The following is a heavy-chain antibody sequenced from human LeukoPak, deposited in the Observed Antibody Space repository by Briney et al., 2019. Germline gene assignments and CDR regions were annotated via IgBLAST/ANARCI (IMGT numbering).Heavy chain of an antibody. CDR2: ISYDGSNK. D-gene: IGHD1-7*01. J-gene: IGHJ1*01. Sequence: GGSLRLSCTASGFTFSSYVMNWVRQAPGKGLEWVAVISYDGSNKNYADSVKGRFTISKDNSKNTLYLQMNSLRAEDTAVYYCARVDGGNWTYVFGDCGQGTPVTASS. CDR3: ARVDGGNWTYVFGD. V-gene: IGHV3-30*01. CDR1: GFTFSSYV.